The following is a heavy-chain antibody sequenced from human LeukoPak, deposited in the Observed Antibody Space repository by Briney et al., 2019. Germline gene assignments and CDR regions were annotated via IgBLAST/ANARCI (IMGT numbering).Heavy chain of an antibody. D-gene: IGHD4-11*01. CDR3: ATGLPRPVHAFDI. Sequence: ASVKVSCKVSRYTLTELSMHWVRQAPGKGLEWMGGFDPQDGETIYAQKIQGRVTMTADTSTDTAYMELSSLRSEDTAVYYCATGLPRPVHAFDIWGQGTMVTASS. J-gene: IGHJ3*02. CDR1: RYTLTELS. V-gene: IGHV1-24*01. CDR2: FDPQDGET.